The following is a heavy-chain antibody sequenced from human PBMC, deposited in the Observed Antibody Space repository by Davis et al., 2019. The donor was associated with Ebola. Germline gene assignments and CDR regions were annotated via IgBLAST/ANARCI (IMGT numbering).Heavy chain of an antibody. CDR3: AREVKWELQGVIYYYYGMDV. CDR2: ISYSGST. Sequence: GSLRLSCTVSGDSVSGGSHYWSWIRQPPGKGLEWIGYISYSGSTNYSPSLKSRVSLFLDTSRNQFSLKLSSVTAADTAVYYCAREVKWELQGVIYYYYGMDVWGKGTTVTVSS. J-gene: IGHJ6*04. V-gene: IGHV4-61*01. CDR1: GDSVSGGSHY. D-gene: IGHD1-26*01.